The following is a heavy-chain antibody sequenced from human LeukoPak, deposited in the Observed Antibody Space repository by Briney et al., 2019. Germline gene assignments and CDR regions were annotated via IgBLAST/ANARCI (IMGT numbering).Heavy chain of an antibody. J-gene: IGHJ5*02. Sequence: SETLSLTCAVYGGSFSGYYWSWIRQPPGKGLERIGEINHSGSTNYNPSLKSRVTISVDTSKNQFSLKLSSVTAADTAVYYCARGLVTMIVNWFDPWGQGTLVTVSS. CDR3: ARGLVTMIVNWFDP. V-gene: IGHV4-34*01. D-gene: IGHD3-22*01. CDR1: GGSFSGYY. CDR2: INHSGST.